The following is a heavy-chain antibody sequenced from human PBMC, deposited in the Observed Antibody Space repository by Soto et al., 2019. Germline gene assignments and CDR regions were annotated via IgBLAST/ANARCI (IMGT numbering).Heavy chain of an antibody. CDR2: IYYSGST. Sequence: SETLSLTCTVSGASITSGGYYWSWIRQHPGKGLEWIGYIYYSGSTYYNPSLKSRVTISLDTSKNQFSLELSSVTAADTAVYYCARDLQHGRITIFDYWGQGTLVTVSS. CDR3: ARDLQHGRITIFDY. CDR1: GASITSGGYY. V-gene: IGHV4-31*03. J-gene: IGHJ4*02. D-gene: IGHD3-9*01.